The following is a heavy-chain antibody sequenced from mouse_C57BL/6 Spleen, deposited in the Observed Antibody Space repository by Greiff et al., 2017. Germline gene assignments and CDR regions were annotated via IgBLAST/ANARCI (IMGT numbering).Heavy chain of an antibody. D-gene: IGHD1-1*01. CDR3: ARSVSYYYGLAY. J-gene: IGHJ3*01. CDR1: GYTFTSYW. CDR2: INPSNGGT. V-gene: IGHV1-53*01. Sequence: QVHVKQPGTELVKPGASVKLSCTASGYTFTSYWMHWVKQRPGQGLEWIGNINPSNGGTNYNEKFKSKATLTVDKSSSTAYMQLSSLTSEDSAVYYCARSVSYYYGLAYWGQGTLVTVSA.